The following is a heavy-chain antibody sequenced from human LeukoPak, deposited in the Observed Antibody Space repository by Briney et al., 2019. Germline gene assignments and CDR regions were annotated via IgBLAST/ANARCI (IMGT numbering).Heavy chain of an antibody. J-gene: IGHJ4*02. V-gene: IGHV3-74*01. CDR3: AKGGSGTYYGIDY. Sequence: GGSLRLSCAASGFTFSNYWMHWVRQAPGKGLVWVSRISSDGSSTSYADSVKGRFTISRDNSKNTLYLQMNSLRAEDTAIYFCAKGGSGTYYGIDYWGQGTLVTVSS. D-gene: IGHD1-26*01. CDR1: GFTFSNYW. CDR2: ISSDGSST.